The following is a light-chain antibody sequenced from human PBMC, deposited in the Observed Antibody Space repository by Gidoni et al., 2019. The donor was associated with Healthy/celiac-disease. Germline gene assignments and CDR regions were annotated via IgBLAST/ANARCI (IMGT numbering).Light chain of an antibody. V-gene: IGLV3-1*01. J-gene: IGLJ2*01. CDR3: QAWDSSAADVV. CDR2: QDN. Sequence: YELNQPPPVSVSPGQTATRTCSGDKLGDKSASWYQQKPGQSPVLVIYQDNKRPSGIPERYSGSHSGNTATLTISGTQAMDEADYYCQAWDSSAADVVFGGGTKLTVL. CDR1: KLGDKS.